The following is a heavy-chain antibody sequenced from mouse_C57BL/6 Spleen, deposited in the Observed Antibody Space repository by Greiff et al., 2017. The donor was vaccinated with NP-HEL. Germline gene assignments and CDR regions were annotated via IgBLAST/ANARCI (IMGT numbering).Heavy chain of an antibody. CDR3: ARRPLSTVVALDY. Sequence: QVQLKESGPELVKPGASVKISCKASGYAFSSSWMNWVKQRPGKGLEWIGRIYPGDGATNYNGKFKGKATLTADKSSSTAYMQLSSLTSEDSAVYFCARRPLSTVVALDYWGQGTTLTVSS. D-gene: IGHD1-1*01. V-gene: IGHV1-82*01. J-gene: IGHJ2*01. CDR1: GYAFSSSW. CDR2: IYPGDGAT.